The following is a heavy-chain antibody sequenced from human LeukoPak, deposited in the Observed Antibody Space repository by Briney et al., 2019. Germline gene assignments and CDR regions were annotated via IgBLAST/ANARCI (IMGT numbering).Heavy chain of an antibody. CDR1: GGSISSYY. V-gene: IGHV3-11*04. J-gene: IGHJ6*04. D-gene: IGHD3-10*02. CDR2: ISSSGSTI. Sequence: LSLTCTVSGGSISSYYMSWIRQAPGKGLEWVSYISSSGSTIYYADSVKGRFTISRDNAKNSLYLQMNSLRAEDTAVYYCAELGITMIGGVWGKGTTVTISS. CDR3: AELGITMIGGV.